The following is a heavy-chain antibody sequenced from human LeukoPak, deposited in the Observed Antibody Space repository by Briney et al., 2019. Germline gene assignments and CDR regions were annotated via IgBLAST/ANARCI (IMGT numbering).Heavy chain of an antibody. CDR3: AREVNYYYYMDV. CDR2: INHVGIT. CDR1: GESFDGYY. J-gene: IGHJ6*03. V-gene: IGHV4-34*01. Sequence: SETLSPTCAVYGESFDGYYWSWIRQSPGKGLEWIGHINHVGITNHNPSLKSRVTISVDTSKNQFSLKLSSVTAADTAVYYCAREVNYYYYMDVWGKGTTVTISS. D-gene: IGHD2-21*01.